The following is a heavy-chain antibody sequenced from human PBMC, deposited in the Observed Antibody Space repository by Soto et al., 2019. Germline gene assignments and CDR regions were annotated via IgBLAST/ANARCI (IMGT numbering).Heavy chain of an antibody. V-gene: IGHV1-69*10. Sequence: ASVKVSCKASGGTFSSYAISWVRQAPGQGLEWMGGIIPILGIANYAQKFQGRVTITADKSTSTAYMELSSLRSEDTAVYYCARGRWDSSSYYYYGMDVWGQGTTVTVSS. CDR3: ARGRWDSSSYYYYGMDV. D-gene: IGHD6-6*01. CDR1: GGTFSSYA. CDR2: IIPILGIA. J-gene: IGHJ6*02.